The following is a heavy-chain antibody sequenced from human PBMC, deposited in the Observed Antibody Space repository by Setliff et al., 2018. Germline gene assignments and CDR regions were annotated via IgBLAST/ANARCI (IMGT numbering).Heavy chain of an antibody. Sequence: SETLSLTCTVYGGSFSDHFWSWIRQPPGKGLEWIGEINHSGSTNYNPSLKSRVNISVDASKNQFSLKLTSVTAADTAVYFCARQLCSSGYCYATTFDYWGQGTLVTVSS. CDR3: ARQLCSSGYCYATTFDY. D-gene: IGHD3-22*01. J-gene: IGHJ4*02. CDR1: GGSFSDHF. CDR2: INHSGST. V-gene: IGHV4-34*01.